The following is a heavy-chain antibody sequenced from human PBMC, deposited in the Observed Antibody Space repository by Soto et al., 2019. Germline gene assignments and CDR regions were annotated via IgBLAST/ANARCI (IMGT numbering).Heavy chain of an antibody. V-gene: IGHV3-30-3*01. CDR1: GSTFSSYD. CDR2: ISPDGNKA. J-gene: IGHJ3*02. Sequence: QVQLVESGGAVVQPGRSLRLSCAASGSTFSSYDIHWVRQAPGKGLEWVAHISPDGNKAYYADSVKGRFIISRDNARNMVYLPVNSLRPEDTAVYHCVRGPSHGAFDIWGQGTLVTVSS. CDR3: VRGPSHGAFDI.